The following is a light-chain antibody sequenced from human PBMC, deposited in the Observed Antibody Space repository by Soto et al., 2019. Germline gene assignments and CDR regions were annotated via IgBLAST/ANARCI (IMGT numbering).Light chain of an antibody. CDR3: SSYTSIITPDYV. J-gene: IGLJ1*01. V-gene: IGLV2-14*01. Sequence: QSALTQPASVSGSPGQSITMSCTGTSSDVGGYNYVSWYQQHPGKAPKLMIYDVTHRPSGVSNRFSGSKSGNTASLTISGLQAEDEADYYCSSYTSIITPDYVFGTGTKLTVL. CDR2: DVT. CDR1: SSDVGGYNY.